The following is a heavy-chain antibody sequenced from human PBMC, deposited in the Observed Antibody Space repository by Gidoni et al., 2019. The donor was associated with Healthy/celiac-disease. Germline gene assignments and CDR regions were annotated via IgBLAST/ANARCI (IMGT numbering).Heavy chain of an antibody. CDR1: GYSLSSGYY. Sequence: QVQLQESGPGLVKPSETLSLTCAVSGYSLSSGYYWGWIRQPPGKGLEGIGSIYHSGSTYYHPYLKSRVTISVETSKNQFSLKLSSVTAADTAVYYCARELRGYCSSTSCFGWLGTAMVVSPYYYGMDVWGQGTTVTVSS. CDR3: ARELRGYCSSTSCFGWLGTAMVVSPYYYGMDV. CDR2: IYHSGST. J-gene: IGHJ6*02. D-gene: IGHD2-2*01. V-gene: IGHV4-38-2*02.